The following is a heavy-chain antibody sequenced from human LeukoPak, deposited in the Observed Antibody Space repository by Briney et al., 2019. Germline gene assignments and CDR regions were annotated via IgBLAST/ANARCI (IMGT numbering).Heavy chain of an antibody. V-gene: IGHV4-39*01. J-gene: IGHJ4*02. CDR3: VSPRGFSYGYFDY. Sequence: SETLSLTCTVSGGSISSSSADWGWIRQPPGKGLEWIGSIYYSKNTYYNPSLKSRVTISADTSKNQFSLTLGSVSATDMAVYYCVSPRGFSYGYFDYWGQGTLVTVSS. D-gene: IGHD5-18*01. CDR2: IYYSKNT. CDR1: GGSISSSSAD.